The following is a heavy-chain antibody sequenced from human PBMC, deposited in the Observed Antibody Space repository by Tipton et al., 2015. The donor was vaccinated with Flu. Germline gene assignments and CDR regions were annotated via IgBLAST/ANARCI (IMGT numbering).Heavy chain of an antibody. V-gene: IGHV4-38-2*01. CDR3: ARMVGTTTFDY. D-gene: IGHD4/OR15-4a*01. J-gene: IGHJ4*02. Sequence: TLSLTCAVSGYSISSGYYWGWIRQPPGKGLEWIGSIPHSGSTNYNPSFKSRVSISVDTSKNQFSLKLSSVTAANTAVYYCARMVGTTTFDYWGQGTLVTVSS. CDR2: IPHSGST. CDR1: GYSISSGYY.